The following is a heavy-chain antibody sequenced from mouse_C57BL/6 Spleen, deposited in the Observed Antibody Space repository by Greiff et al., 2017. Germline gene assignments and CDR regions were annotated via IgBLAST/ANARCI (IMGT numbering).Heavy chain of an antibody. J-gene: IGHJ2*01. Sequence: QVQLQQSGAELVRPGTSVKVSCKASGYAFSNYLIEWVKQRPGQGLEWIGVINPGSGGTNYNEKFKGKATLTADKSSSTAYMQLSSLTSEDSAVYFCARGEEWLRLFDYWGQGTTLTVSS. CDR3: ARGEEWLRLFDY. D-gene: IGHD2-2*01. V-gene: IGHV1-54*01. CDR1: GYAFSNYL. CDR2: INPGSGGT.